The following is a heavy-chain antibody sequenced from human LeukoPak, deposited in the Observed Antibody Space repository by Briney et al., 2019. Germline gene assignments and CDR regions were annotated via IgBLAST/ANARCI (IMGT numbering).Heavy chain of an antibody. Sequence: SETLSLTCAVSGGSISSSNWWSWVRPPPGEGLEWIGEIYHSGSTNYNPSLKSRVTISVDKSKNQFSLKLSSVTAADTAVYYCARVSGYSSSWGYYYGMDVWGKGTTVTVSS. V-gene: IGHV4-4*02. CDR1: GGSISSSNW. CDR2: IYHSGST. D-gene: IGHD6-13*01. J-gene: IGHJ6*04. CDR3: ARVSGYSSSWGYYYGMDV.